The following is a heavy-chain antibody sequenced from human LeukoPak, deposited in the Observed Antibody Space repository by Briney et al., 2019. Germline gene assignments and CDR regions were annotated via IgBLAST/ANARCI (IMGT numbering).Heavy chain of an antibody. D-gene: IGHD3-22*01. CDR1: GFTFSSYA. CDR3: AKDLMIVVVITYFDY. V-gene: IGHV3-23*01. Sequence: TGGSLRLSCAASGFTFSSYAMSWVRQAPGKGLEWVSAISGSGGSTYYADSVKSRFTISRDNSKNTLYLQMNSLRAEDTAVYYCAKDLMIVVVITYFDYWGQGTLVTVSS. CDR2: ISGSGGST. J-gene: IGHJ4*02.